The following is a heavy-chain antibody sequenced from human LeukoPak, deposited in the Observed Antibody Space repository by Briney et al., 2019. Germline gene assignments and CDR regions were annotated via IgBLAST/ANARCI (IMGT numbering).Heavy chain of an antibody. CDR1: GYSFTSYW. CDR2: IDPSDSYT. Sequence: GESLRISCKGSGYSFTSYWIGWVRQMPGKGLEWMGRIDPSDSYTNYSPSFQGHVTISADKSISTAYLQWSSLKVADTAVYYCARRDYYDSSGYRYWGQGTLVTVSS. J-gene: IGHJ4*02. V-gene: IGHV5-10-1*01. CDR3: ARRDYYDSSGYRY. D-gene: IGHD3-22*01.